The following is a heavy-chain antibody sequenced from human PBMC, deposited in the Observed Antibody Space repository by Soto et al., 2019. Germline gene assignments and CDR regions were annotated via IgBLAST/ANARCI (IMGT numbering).Heavy chain of an antibody. CDR1: GFTFSRFW. J-gene: IGHJ4*02. CDR3: ARVRYGGYSYYFDY. D-gene: IGHD4-17*01. CDR2: IQQDGSEK. V-gene: IGHV3-7*03. Sequence: GSLRLSCAVSGFTFSRFWMGWVRQAPGRGLEWVANIQQDGSEKYYVDSVKGRFTMSKDNVKNSLYLQMNSLGAEDTAVYYCARVRYGGYSYYFDYWGKGSLVTASS.